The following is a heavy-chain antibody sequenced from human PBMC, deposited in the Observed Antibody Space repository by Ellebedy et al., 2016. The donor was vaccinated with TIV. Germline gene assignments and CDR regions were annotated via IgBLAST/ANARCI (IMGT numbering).Heavy chain of an antibody. V-gene: IGHV4-59*11. Sequence: SETLSLTCTVSGGSISSHYWGWLRQPPGKGLEWIGYIDYSGSTNYSPSLKSRVTMSVDTANNQFSLTLRSVSAADTALYYCPRVIAQYEYYEILTGYYWFDPWGQGTLVTVSS. J-gene: IGHJ5*01. CDR2: IDYSGST. D-gene: IGHD3-9*01. CDR1: GGSISSHY. CDR3: PRVIAQYEYYEILTGYYWFDP.